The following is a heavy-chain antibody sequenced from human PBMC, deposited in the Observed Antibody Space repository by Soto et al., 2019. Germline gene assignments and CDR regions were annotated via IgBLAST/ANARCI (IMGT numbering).Heavy chain of an antibody. J-gene: IGHJ4*02. V-gene: IGHV3-30-3*01. D-gene: IGHD3-22*01. CDR2: ISYDGSNK. Sequence: PGGSLRLSCAASGFTFSSYAMHWVRQAPGKGLEWVAVISYDGSNKYYADSVKGRFTISRDNSKNTLYLQMNSLRAEDTAVYYCARNGLDSSGYYFPYFDYWGQGTLVTVSS. CDR1: GFTFSSYA. CDR3: ARNGLDSSGYYFPYFDY.